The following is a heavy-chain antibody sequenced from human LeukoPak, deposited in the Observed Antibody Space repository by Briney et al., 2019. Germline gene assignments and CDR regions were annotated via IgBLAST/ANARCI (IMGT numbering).Heavy chain of an antibody. CDR1: VFTFSSYE. Sequence: GGSLTLSCAASVFTFSSYEVNWVRHAPGRGLEGVANISVGSASTSHADSVKGRITTSRDISKSTLYLQMNSLRVEDTAIYYCAIELMGRAYRGAFYDWGQGTLVTVSS. J-gene: IGHJ4*02. V-gene: IGHV3-23*01. CDR3: AIELMGRAYRGAFYD. D-gene: IGHD6-13*01. CDR2: ISVGSAST.